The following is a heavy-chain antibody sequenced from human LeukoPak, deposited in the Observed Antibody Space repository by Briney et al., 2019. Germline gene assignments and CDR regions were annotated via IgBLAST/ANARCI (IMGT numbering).Heavy chain of an antibody. V-gene: IGHV3-21*01. CDR2: ISYTGTYI. D-gene: IGHD6-25*01. Sequence: PGGSLRLSCAASAFSLNAYNMNWVRQAPGKGLEWVSSISYTGTYIYYADSVKGRFTISRDNAQNSLYLQMNSLRAEDTAVYYCARGLYSSGVDYWGQGTLVTVSS. CDR3: ARGLYSSGVDY. CDR1: AFSLNAYN. J-gene: IGHJ4*02.